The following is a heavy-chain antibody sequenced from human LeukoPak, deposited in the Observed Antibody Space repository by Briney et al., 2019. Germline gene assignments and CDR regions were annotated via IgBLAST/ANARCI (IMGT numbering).Heavy chain of an antibody. D-gene: IGHD3-22*01. Sequence: GGSQRLSCAASGFTFSSYEMNWVRQAPGKGLEWVSYISSSGSTIYYADSVKGRFTISRDNAKNSLYLQMNSLRAEDTAVYYCARAPYYDSSGYLDYWGQGTLVTVSS. CDR2: ISSSGSTI. V-gene: IGHV3-48*03. J-gene: IGHJ4*02. CDR1: GFTFSSYE. CDR3: ARAPYYDSSGYLDY.